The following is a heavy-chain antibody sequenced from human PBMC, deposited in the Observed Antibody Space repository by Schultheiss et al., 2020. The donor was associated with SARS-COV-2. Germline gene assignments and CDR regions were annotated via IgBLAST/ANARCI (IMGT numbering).Heavy chain of an antibody. CDR1: GFTFSRYA. Sequence: GGSLRLSCAASGFTFSRYAMDWVRQPPGKGLEWVANIKQDGSEKYYVDSVKGRFTISRDNAKNSLYLQMNSLRAEDTAVYYCARIPSWIQLQLDYWGQGTLVTVSS. D-gene: IGHD5-18*01. V-gene: IGHV3-7*01. J-gene: IGHJ4*02. CDR2: IKQDGSEK. CDR3: ARIPSWIQLQLDY.